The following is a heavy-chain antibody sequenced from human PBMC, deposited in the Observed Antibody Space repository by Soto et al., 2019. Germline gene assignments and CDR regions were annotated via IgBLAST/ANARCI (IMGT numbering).Heavy chain of an antibody. CDR2: MNPNSGNT. Sequence: ASVKVSCKASGYTFTSYDINWVRQATGQGLEWMGWMNPNSGNTDYAQKFQGRVTMTRNTSISTAYMELSSLRSEDTAVHYCARERSAAGTGWFDPWGQGTLVTVSS. CDR3: ARERSAAGTGWFDP. D-gene: IGHD6-13*01. CDR1: GYTFTSYD. V-gene: IGHV1-8*01. J-gene: IGHJ5*02.